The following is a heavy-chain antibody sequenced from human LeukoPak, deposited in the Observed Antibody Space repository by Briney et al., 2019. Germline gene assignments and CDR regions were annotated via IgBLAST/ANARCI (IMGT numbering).Heavy chain of an antibody. D-gene: IGHD2-2*01. CDR3: AKETKDIVVVPAAMVDY. CDR1: GFTFSCYA. V-gene: IGHV3-23*01. CDR2: ISSSGGRT. J-gene: IGHJ4*02. Sequence: GGALRPSWAASGFTFSCYAMSWGRQAPGKGLEWVSAISSSGGRTYYADSVKGRFTISRDNSKKTLYLQMNSMRAEDTAVYYCAKETKDIVVVPAAMVDYWGQGTLVTVSS.